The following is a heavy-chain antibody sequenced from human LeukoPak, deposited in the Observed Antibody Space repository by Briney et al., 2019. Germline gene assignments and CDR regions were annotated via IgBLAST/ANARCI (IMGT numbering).Heavy chain of an antibody. D-gene: IGHD2-2*02. J-gene: IGHJ4*02. CDR2: ISYDGSNK. Sequence: GGSLRLSCAASGFTFSSYGMHWVRQAPGKGLEWVAVISYDGSNKYYADSVKGRFTISRDNSKNTLYLQMNSLRAEDTAVYYCAAGVPAAIRWFDYWGQGTLVTVSS. CDR3: AAGVPAAIRWFDY. V-gene: IGHV3-30*03. CDR1: GFTFSSYG.